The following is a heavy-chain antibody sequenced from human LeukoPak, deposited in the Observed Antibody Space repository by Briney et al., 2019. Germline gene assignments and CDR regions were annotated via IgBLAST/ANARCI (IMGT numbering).Heavy chain of an antibody. V-gene: IGHV3-7*01. J-gene: IGHJ6*02. CDR2: IKQDGVEK. D-gene: IGHD6-13*01. CDR3: AREYGYSSSWYSGEYYYYGMDV. CDR1: GFTFSSYW. Sequence: GGSLRLSCAASGFTFSSYWMSWVRQAPGKGLEGVANIKQDGVEKYYVDSVQGRFTISRDNPKNSLYLQMNSLRAEDTAVYYCAREYGYSSSWYSGEYYYYGMDVWGQGTTVTVSS.